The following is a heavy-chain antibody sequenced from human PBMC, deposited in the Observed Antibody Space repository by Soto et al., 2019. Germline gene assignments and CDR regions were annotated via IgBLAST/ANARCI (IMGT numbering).Heavy chain of an antibody. D-gene: IGHD6-13*01. CDR1: GGSISSGGYY. CDR2: IYYSGST. CDR3: ARGDPGIALNWFDS. V-gene: IGHV4-31*03. Sequence: SETLSLTCTVSGGSISSGGYYWSWIRQHPGKGLEWIGYIYYSGSTYYNPSLKSRVTISVDTSKNQFSLKLSSVTAADTAVYYCARGDPGIALNWFDSWGQGTLVPVSS. J-gene: IGHJ5*01.